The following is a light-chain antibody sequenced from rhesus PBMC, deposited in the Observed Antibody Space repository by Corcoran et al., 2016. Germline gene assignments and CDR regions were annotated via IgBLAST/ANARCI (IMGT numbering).Light chain of an antibody. CDR2: GAS. J-gene: IGKJ2*01. CDR3: QQYSSSPYS. V-gene: IGKV3-53*01. Sequence: QVILTQSPATLSLSPGERATLSCRASQRGSSSLAWYQQKPGQAPRLPIDGASSRAPGIPDRFSGRGSGTEFTFTISSLEPEDFAVYYCQQYSSSPYSFGQGTKVEIK. CDR1: QRGSSS.